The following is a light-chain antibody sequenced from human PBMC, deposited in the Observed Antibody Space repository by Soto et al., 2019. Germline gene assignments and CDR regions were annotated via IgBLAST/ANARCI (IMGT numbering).Light chain of an antibody. J-gene: IGKJ1*01. V-gene: IGKV3-15*01. CDR1: QSVSNN. Sequence: EIVMTQSPATQSVSPGESATLSCRASQSVSNNLTWYQQKPGQPPRLLIYGASTRATGVPGRFSGSGSGTEFTLTISSLQSEDFAVYYCQQYNDWWTFGQGTKVEIK. CDR3: QQYNDWWT. CDR2: GAS.